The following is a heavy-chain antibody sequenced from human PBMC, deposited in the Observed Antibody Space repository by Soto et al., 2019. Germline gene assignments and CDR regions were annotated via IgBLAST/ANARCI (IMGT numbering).Heavy chain of an antibody. D-gene: IGHD1-26*01. J-gene: IGHJ6*02. Sequence: ASVKVRCKASGCAFSCKAMSSVHHAPAKGLEWMGGFDPEDGETSYAQKFQGRVTMTEDTSTDTAYMELSSLRSEDTAVYYCATVGCELRRSVYGMDVWGQGATVIVS. CDR2: FDPEDGET. CDR3: ATVGCELRRSVYGMDV. V-gene: IGHV1-24*01. CDR1: GCAFSCKA.